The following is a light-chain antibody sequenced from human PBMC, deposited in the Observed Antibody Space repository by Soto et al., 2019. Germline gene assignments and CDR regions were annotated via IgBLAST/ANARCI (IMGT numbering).Light chain of an antibody. CDR1: QSINNK. CDR3: QQYNAWPLYT. Sequence: EIVMTQSPATLSVSPGERATLSCRASQSINNKLAWYQRKPGQAPRLLIFGASTWATGVPARFSGSGSGTEFTLTISSLQSEDFAVYYCQQYNAWPLYTFGQGTKLEIK. CDR2: GAS. J-gene: IGKJ2*01. V-gene: IGKV3-15*01.